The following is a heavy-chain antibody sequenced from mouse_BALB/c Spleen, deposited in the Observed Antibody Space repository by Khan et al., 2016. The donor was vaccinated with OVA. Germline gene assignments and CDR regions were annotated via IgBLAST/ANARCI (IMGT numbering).Heavy chain of an antibody. V-gene: IGHV5-6*01. CDR2: ISSAGDYT. J-gene: IGHJ3*01. D-gene: IGHD4-1*01. CDR3: ASHLTGSFAF. CDR1: GFTFSSYS. Sequence: EVELVESGGDLVKPGGSLKLSCAASGFTFSSYSMYWVRQTPGKRLEWVTTISSAGDYTYYSDSVKGRFIISRDNAKNTLYLEMSSLKSEDTAMYYCASHLTGSFAFWGQGTLVTVSA.